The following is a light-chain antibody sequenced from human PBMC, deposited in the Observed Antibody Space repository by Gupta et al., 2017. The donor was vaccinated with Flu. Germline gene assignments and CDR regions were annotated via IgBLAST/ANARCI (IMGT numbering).Light chain of an antibody. V-gene: IGKV1-5*03. Sequence: DTQMTQSPSTLSASVGDRVAITCRASQNIYTSLAWYQQKPGKAPNLLIYKASSLQSGVPSRFSGSGSGTEFTLTISSLQPDDFATYYCQQYYDYRAFGQGTKVEIK. J-gene: IGKJ1*01. CDR2: KAS. CDR3: QQYYDYRA. CDR1: QNIYTS.